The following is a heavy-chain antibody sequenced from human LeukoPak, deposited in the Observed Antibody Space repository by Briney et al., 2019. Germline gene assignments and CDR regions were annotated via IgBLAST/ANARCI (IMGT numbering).Heavy chain of an antibody. J-gene: IGHJ3*02. CDR2: ISSSSSYI. V-gene: IGHV3-21*01. Sequence: GGSLRLSCAASGFTFSSYSMNWVRQAPGKGLEWVSSISSSSSYIYYADSAKGRFTISRDNAKNSLYLQMNSLRAEDTAVYYCARVSIVATIHDAFDIWGQGTMVTVSS. D-gene: IGHD5-12*01. CDR1: GFTFSSYS. CDR3: ARVSIVATIHDAFDI.